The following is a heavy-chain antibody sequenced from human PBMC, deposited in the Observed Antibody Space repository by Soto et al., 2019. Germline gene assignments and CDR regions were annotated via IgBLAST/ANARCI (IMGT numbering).Heavy chain of an antibody. Sequence: QITLKESGPTLVKPTQTLTLTCTFSGFSLSTSGVGVGWIRQPPGKALEWLALIYWDDDKRYSPSLKSRLTITKDPSKTQVVLTMTNMDPVDTATYYCVQGRGPFDFWGQGTLVTVSS. CDR1: GFSLSTSGVG. CDR3: VQGRGPFDF. V-gene: IGHV2-5*02. CDR2: IYWDDDK. J-gene: IGHJ4*02. D-gene: IGHD3-16*01.